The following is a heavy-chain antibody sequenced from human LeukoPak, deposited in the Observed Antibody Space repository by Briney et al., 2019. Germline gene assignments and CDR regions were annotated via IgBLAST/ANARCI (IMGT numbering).Heavy chain of an antibody. CDR1: GFTFSTYA. D-gene: IGHD3-16*01. CDR3: AKDRGKASPGRYYFDY. V-gene: IGHV3-23*01. Sequence: GGSLRLSCAASGFTFSTYAMTWVRQAPGKGLEWVSAISGSGGSTYYADSVKGRFTISRDSSKNTLYLQLNSRRAEDTAVYYCAKDRGKASPGRYYFDYWGQGTLVTVSS. CDR2: ISGSGGST. J-gene: IGHJ4*02.